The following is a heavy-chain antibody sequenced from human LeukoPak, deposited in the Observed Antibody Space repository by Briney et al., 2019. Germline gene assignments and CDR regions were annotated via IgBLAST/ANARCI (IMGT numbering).Heavy chain of an antibody. V-gene: IGHV4-39*01. D-gene: IGHD6-25*01. J-gene: IGHJ6*03. CDR2: IYYSGST. CDR3: ARWAADYYYYYMDV. Sequence: SETLSLTCTVSGGSISSSSYYWGWIRQPPGRGPEWIGSIYYSGSTYYNPSLKSRVTISVDTSKNQFSLQLNSVTPEDTAVYYCARWAADYYYYYMDVWGKGTTVTISS. CDR1: GGSISSSSYY.